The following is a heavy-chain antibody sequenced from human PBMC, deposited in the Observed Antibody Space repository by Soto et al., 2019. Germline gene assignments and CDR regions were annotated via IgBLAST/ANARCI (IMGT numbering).Heavy chain of an antibody. D-gene: IGHD4-17*01. Sequence: GGSLRLSCASSGFTFSSYGMHLVRQAPGKGLEWVAVISYDGSNKYYADSVKGRFTISRDNSKNTLYLQMNSLRSDDTAVYYCARARLYGEIDYWGQGTPVTVSS. V-gene: IGHV3-30*03. CDR2: ISYDGSNK. CDR3: ARARLYGEIDY. CDR1: GFTFSSYG. J-gene: IGHJ4*02.